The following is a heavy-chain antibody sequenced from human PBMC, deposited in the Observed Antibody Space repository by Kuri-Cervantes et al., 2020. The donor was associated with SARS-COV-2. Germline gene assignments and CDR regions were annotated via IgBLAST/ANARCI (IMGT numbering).Heavy chain of an antibody. CDR1: GFTLSSYS. J-gene: IGHJ5*02. V-gene: IGHV3-48*04. Sequence: GGSLRLSCAASGFTLSSYSMNWVRQAPGKGLEWVSYISSSGSTIYYADSVKGRFTISRDNAKNSLYLQMNSPRAEDTAVYYCATYGIAAAGTEFDPWGQGTRVTCSS. CDR3: ATYGIAAAGTEFDP. CDR2: ISSSGSTI. D-gene: IGHD6-13*01.